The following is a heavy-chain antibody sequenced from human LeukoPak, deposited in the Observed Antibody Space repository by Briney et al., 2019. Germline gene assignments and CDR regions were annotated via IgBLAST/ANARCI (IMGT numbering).Heavy chain of an antibody. D-gene: IGHD3-3*01. CDR3: ARFMFDFWSGYYGPGIAFDI. CDR1: GYTFTGYY. V-gene: IGHV1-2*02. Sequence: ASVKVSCKASGYTFTGYYMHWVRQAPGQGLEWMGWINPNSGGTNYAQKFQGRVTMTRDTSISTAYMELSRLRSDDTAVYYCARFMFDFWSGYYGPGIAFDIWGQGTMVTVSS. CDR2: INPNSGGT. J-gene: IGHJ3*02.